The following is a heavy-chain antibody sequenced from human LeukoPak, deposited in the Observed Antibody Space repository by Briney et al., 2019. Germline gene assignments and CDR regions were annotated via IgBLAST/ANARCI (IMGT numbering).Heavy chain of an antibody. D-gene: IGHD1-26*01. CDR1: GFTFSSYW. Sequence: GGSLRLSCAASGFTFSSYWMSWVRQAPGKGLERVANIKQDGSEKYYVDSVKGRFTISRDNAKNSLYLQMNSLRAEDTAVYYCARVGSGSYAYYYYYMDVWGKGTTVTVSS. J-gene: IGHJ6*03. CDR3: ARVGSGSYAYYYYYMDV. V-gene: IGHV3-7*01. CDR2: IKQDGSEK.